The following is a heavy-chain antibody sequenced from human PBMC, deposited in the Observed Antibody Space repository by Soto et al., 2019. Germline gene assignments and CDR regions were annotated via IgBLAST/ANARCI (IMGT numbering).Heavy chain of an antibody. V-gene: IGHV1-8*01. D-gene: IGHD3-16*01. Sequence: ASVKVSCKASGCIFSSYDINWVRQATGQGLEWMGWMNPNSGNTGYAQEFQGRVTMARNTSISTAYMELSSLRSEDTAVYYCARGHSVWGVAFFRYYQGMDVWGQGTTVTVSS. CDR2: MNPNSGNT. J-gene: IGHJ6*02. CDR1: GCIFSSYD. CDR3: ARGHSVWGVAFFRYYQGMDV.